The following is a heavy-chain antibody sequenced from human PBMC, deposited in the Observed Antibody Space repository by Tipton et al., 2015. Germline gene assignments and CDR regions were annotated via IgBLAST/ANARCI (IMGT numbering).Heavy chain of an antibody. D-gene: IGHD5-24*01. CDR3: ARDAYNSNFFDY. V-gene: IGHV4-31*03. CDR1: GDSIRSDGYY. CDR2: IHYGGST. J-gene: IGHJ4*02. Sequence: TLSLTCTVSGDSIRSDGYYWSWIRQHPGKDLEWIGYIHYGGSTYYNPSLRGRATISVDTCENQFSLKLTSLTAADTAVYYCARDAYNSNFFDYWGQGTLVTVSS.